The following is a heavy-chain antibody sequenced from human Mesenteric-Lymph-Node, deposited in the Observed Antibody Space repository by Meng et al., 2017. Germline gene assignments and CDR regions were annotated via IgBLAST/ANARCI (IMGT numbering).Heavy chain of an antibody. CDR2: IYTSGST. Sequence: SETLSLTCTVSGGSISSYYWSWIRQPAGKGLEWIGRIYTSGSTNYNPSLKSRVTMSVDTSKNQFSLRLSSVTAADAAVYFCARAGRCCNGYAFDYWGQGTLVTVSS. CDR3: ARAGRCCNGYAFDY. V-gene: IGHV4-4*07. D-gene: IGHD5-12*01. J-gene: IGHJ4*02. CDR1: GGSISSYY.